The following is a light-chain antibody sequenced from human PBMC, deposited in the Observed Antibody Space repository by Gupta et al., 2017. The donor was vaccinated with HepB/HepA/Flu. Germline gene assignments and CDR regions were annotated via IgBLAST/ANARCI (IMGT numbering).Light chain of an antibody. CDR1: SSDVGGYNY. J-gene: IGLJ2*01. CDR2: DVS. V-gene: IGLV2-14*01. Sequence: QSALTQPASVSGSPGQSIPISCTGNSSDVGGYNYVSWYQQHPGKAPKLMIYDVSNRPSGVSNRFSGSKSGNTASLTISGLQAEDEADYYCSSYTSSSTLGVFGGGTKLTVL. CDR3: SSYTSSSTLGV.